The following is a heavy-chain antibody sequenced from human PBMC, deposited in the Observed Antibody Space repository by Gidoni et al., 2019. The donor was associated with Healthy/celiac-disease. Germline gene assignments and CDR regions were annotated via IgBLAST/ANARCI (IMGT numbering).Heavy chain of an antibody. CDR1: GFTFSDYY. V-gene: IGHV3-11*06. CDR3: ATGFSSGYSGDAFDI. J-gene: IGHJ3*02. CDR2: ISSSSSYT. Sequence: QVQLVESGGGLVKPGGSLRLSGAASGFTFSDYYMSWIRQAPGTGLEWVSYISSSSSYTNYADSVKGRFTISRDNAKNSLYLQMNSLRAEDTAVYYCATGFSSGYSGDAFDIWGQGTMVTVSS. D-gene: IGHD3-22*01.